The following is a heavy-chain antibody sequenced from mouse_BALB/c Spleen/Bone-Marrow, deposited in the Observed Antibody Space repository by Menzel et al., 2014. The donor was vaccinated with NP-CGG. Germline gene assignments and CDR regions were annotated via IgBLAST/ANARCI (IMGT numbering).Heavy chain of an antibody. V-gene: IGHV7-1*02. Sequence: EVKVVESGGSLVQPGDSLRLSCATSGFTFSDFYMEWVRQPPGKRLEWIAASRNKAKYYTTEYSASVKGRFIVSRDTSQSVLYLQMNALRAEDTAIYYCARDVGYGNYFVYWGQGTLVTVSA. CDR3: ARDVGYGNYFVY. J-gene: IGHJ3*01. CDR1: GFTFSDFY. CDR2: SRNKAKYYTT. D-gene: IGHD2-10*02.